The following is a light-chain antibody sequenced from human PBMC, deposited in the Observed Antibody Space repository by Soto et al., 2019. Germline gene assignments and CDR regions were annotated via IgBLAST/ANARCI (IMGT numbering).Light chain of an antibody. Sequence: QSALTQPPSASGAPGQSVTISCTGTSSDVGGYNYVSWYQQHPGKAPKLMIYEVSKRPSGVPDRFSGSKSGTTASLTVSGLQAEDEDDYYCCSYAGSNNLVFGGGTKLTVL. CDR3: CSYAGSNNLV. V-gene: IGLV2-8*01. CDR1: SSDVGGYNY. CDR2: EVS. J-gene: IGLJ2*01.